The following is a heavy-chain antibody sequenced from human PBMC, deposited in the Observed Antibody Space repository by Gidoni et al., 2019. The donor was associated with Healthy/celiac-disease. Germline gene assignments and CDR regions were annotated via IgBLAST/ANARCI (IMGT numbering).Heavy chain of an antibody. CDR2: IYPGDSDT. Sequence: EVQLVQSGAEVKKPGESLKISCTGSGYSFTSYWIGWVRQMPGKGLEWMGIIYPGDSDTRYSPSFQGQVTISAVKSISTAYLQWSSLKASDTAMYYCASSLYDLWSGPDAFDIWGQGTMVTVSS. V-gene: IGHV5-51*01. CDR1: GYSFTSYW. CDR3: ASSLYDLWSGPDAFDI. D-gene: IGHD3-3*01. J-gene: IGHJ3*02.